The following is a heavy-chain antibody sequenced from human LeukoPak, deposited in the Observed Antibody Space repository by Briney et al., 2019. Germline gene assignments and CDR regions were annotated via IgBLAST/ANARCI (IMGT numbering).Heavy chain of an antibody. J-gene: IGHJ4*02. CDR1: GLTFSSYR. Sequence: GGSLRLSCAASGLTFSSYRMFWVRQAPGKGLVWVSRIHSEGSSTAYADSVKGRFPISRDSAKNTLYLQMNTLRGEDTAVYYCAIRRGYTFGDDFWGQGTLVTVSS. CDR2: IHSEGSST. CDR3: AIRRGYTFGDDF. D-gene: IGHD5-18*01. V-gene: IGHV3-74*03.